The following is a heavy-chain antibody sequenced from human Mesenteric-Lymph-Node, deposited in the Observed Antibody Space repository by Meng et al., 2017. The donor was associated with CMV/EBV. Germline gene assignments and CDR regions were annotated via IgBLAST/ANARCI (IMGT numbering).Heavy chain of an antibody. D-gene: IGHD2-2*01. Sequence: GSLKLSCAASGFTFDEYGMSWVRPDSGKGLEWVSGIKWNGGSTGYADSVKGRFTISRDHAKNSLYLPMNSLRAADTALYHCARARASAKIVVVPAGNAYYYYGMDVWGQGTTVTVSS. CDR2: IKWNGGST. CDR1: GFTFDEYG. CDR3: ARARASAKIVVVPAGNAYYYYGMDV. J-gene: IGHJ6*02. V-gene: IGHV3-20*01.